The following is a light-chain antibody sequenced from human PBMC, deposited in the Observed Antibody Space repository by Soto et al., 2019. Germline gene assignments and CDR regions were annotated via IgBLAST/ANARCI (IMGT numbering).Light chain of an antibody. J-gene: IGLJ2*01. Sequence: QSALTQPPSASGSPGQSVSISCTGTSSDIGAYNFVSWYQQHPGKAPRLMIYGVSKRPSGVPDRFSGSKSGNTASLTVSGLQAEDEAVYYCSSYAGSNNYVVFGGGTQLTVL. V-gene: IGLV2-8*01. CDR2: GVS. CDR3: SSYAGSNNYVV. CDR1: SSDIGAYNF.